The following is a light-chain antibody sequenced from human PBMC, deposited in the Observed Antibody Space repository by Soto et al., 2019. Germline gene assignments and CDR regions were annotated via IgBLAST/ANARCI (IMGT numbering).Light chain of an antibody. CDR3: QQDGSSPLT. CDR1: QSVSSSY. V-gene: IGKV3-20*01. Sequence: EIVLTQSPGTLSLSPGERATLSCRASQSVSSSYLAWYQQKPGQAPRLLIYGASSRATGIPDRFSGSGSGTDFTLTVSGLDPAGCAVYYCQQDGSSPLTFGGGTKVEIK. J-gene: IGKJ4*01. CDR2: GAS.